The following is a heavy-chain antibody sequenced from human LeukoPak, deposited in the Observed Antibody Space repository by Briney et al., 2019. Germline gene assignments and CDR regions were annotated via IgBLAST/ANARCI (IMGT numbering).Heavy chain of an antibody. CDR2: ISWNSGSI. Sequence: GRSLRLSCAASGFTFDDYAMHWVRQAPGKGLEWVSGISWNSGSIGYADSVKGRFTISRDSAKNSLYLQMNSLRAEDTALYYCAKDPMDVWGKGTTVTVSS. J-gene: IGHJ6*04. CDR3: AKDPMDV. CDR1: GFTFDDYA. V-gene: IGHV3-9*01.